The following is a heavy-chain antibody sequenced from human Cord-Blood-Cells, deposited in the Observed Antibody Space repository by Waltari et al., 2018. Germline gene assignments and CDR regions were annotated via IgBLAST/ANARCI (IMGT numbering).Heavy chain of an antibody. Sequence: VQLQPWVAGLLKPSETLSLTCAVYGGSFSGYYWRWPRQPPGQGLEGIGEINHSGSTNYNPSLKSRVTISVDTSKNHFSLKLSSVTAADTAVYYCARGRSSLIPDSSSSGCYFDYWGQGTLVTVSS. CDR3: ARGRSSLIPDSSSSGCYFDY. CDR2: INHSGST. D-gene: IGHD6-6*01. CDR1: GGSFSGYY. J-gene: IGHJ4*02. V-gene: IGHV4-34*01.